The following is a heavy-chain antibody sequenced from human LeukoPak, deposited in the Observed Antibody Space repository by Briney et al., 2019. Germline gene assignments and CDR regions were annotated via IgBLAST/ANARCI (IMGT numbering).Heavy chain of an antibody. CDR2: IKAKAHGGTI. Sequence: GGSLRLSCAASGFTFINAWMAWVRQAPGKGLEWVGRIKAKAHGGTIEYAAPVKGRFTISRDDSKNTLYLQMNSLKTEDTAVYYCTQDIVLMVYADPGDYWGQGTLVTVSS. J-gene: IGHJ4*02. CDR3: TQDIVLMVYADPGDY. V-gene: IGHV3-15*01. CDR1: GFTFINAW. D-gene: IGHD2-8*01.